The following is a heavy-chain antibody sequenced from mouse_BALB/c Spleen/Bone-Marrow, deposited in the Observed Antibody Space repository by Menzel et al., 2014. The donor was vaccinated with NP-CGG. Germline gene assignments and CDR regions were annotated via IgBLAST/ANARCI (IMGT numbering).Heavy chain of an antibody. V-gene: IGHV3-8*02. J-gene: IGHJ4*01. CDR2: ISYSGST. CDR1: GDSITSGY. Sequence: EVKLVESGPSLVKPSQPLSLTCSVTGDSITSGYWNWIRKFPGNKLEYMGYISYSGSTYYNPSLKSRISITRDTSKNQYYLQLISVTTEDTATFYCARYKGFHWGMDYWGQGTSVTVSS. D-gene: IGHD1-2*01. CDR3: ARYKGFHWGMDY.